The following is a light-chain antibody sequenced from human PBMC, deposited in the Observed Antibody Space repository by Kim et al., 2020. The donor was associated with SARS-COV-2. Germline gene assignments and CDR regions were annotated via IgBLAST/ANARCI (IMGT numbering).Light chain of an antibody. CDR3: SSYTSSSTTYV. J-gene: IGLJ1*01. Sequence: QSITISCTGTSSDVGGYKYVSWYQQHPGKAPKLMIYDVTNRPSGVSNRFSGSKSGNTASLTISGLQAEDEADYYCSSYTSSSTTYVFGTGTQLTVL. CDR2: DVT. CDR1: SSDVGGYKY. V-gene: IGLV2-14*03.